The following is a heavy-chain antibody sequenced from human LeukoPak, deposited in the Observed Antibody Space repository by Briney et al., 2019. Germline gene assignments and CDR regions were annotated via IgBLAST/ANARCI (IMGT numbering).Heavy chain of an antibody. CDR1: GGSIRNYY. CDR2: IYYSGST. CDR3: ARFSTVEVAGTRPFDY. D-gene: IGHD6-19*01. J-gene: IGHJ4*02. Sequence: PPETLCLTCTVSGGSIRNYYWDWLRQPPGKGLEWIGYIYYSGSTSYNPSLKSRVTISVDTSKNQFSLKLSSVTAADTAVYYCARFSTVEVAGTRPFDYWGQGTLVTVSS. V-gene: IGHV4-59*12.